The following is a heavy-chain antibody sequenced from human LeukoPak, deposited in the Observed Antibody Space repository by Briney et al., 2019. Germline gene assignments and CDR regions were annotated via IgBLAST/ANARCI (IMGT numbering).Heavy chain of an antibody. J-gene: IGHJ1*01. V-gene: IGHV4-59*01. D-gene: IGHD6-6*01. CDR1: CGSISSYY. CDR3: AKMKYSSSSWYFQH. Sequence: SETLSLTCTVSCGSISSYYWSWIRQPPGKGLEWIGYIYYSGSTNYNPSLKSRVTISVDTSKNQFSLKLSSVTAADTAVYYCAKMKYSSSSWYFQHWGQGTLVTVSS. CDR2: IYYSGST.